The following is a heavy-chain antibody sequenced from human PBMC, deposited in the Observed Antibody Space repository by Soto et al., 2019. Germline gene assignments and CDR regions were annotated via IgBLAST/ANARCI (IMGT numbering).Heavy chain of an antibody. CDR1: GFIFNNFG. V-gene: IGHV3-33*08. D-gene: IGHD3-22*01. Sequence: QVHLAESGGGVVQPGRSLRLSCAASGFIFNNFGMHWVRQAPGKGLEWVAVIWFDGSTTYYADSVKGRCTISRDNSKNTLYLEINRLRAEDTAVYYYAKNHNYYDRSGHYYGDGGFDYWGQGTRVTVSS. CDR3: AKNHNYYDRSGHYYGDGGFDY. J-gene: IGHJ4*02. CDR2: IWFDGSTT.